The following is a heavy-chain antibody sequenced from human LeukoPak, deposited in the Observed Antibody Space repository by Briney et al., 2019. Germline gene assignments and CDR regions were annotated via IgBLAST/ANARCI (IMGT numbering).Heavy chain of an antibody. V-gene: IGHV1-69*04. J-gene: IGHJ4*02. Sequence: GSSVKVSCKASGGTFSSYAISWVRQAPGQGLEWMGRIIPILGIANYAQKFQGRVTITADKSTSTAYTELSSLRSGDTAVYYCASPTRGDGYNYDYWGQGTLVTVSS. D-gene: IGHD5-24*01. CDR1: GGTFSSYA. CDR3: ASPTRGDGYNYDY. CDR2: IIPILGIA.